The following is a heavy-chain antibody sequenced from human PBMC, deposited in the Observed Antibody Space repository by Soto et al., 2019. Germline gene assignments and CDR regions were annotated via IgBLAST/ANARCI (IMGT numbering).Heavy chain of an antibody. V-gene: IGHV4-30-4*01. CDR3: ARFELGSNHYLRAFDF. D-gene: IGHD2-2*01. Sequence: PSETLSLTCTVSGGSISSDDYYWSWIRQPPGKGLEWIGNIPYSGNTYYNPSLESRITMSVDTSKNQFSLRLTSVTAADTAVYYCARFELGSNHYLRAFDFWGQGTMVTVSS. CDR1: GGSISSDDYY. J-gene: IGHJ3*01. CDR2: IPYSGNT.